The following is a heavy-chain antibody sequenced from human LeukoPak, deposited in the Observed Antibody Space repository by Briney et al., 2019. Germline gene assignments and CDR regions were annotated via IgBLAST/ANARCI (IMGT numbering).Heavy chain of an antibody. Sequence: PGRSLRLSCAASGFTFSNYAMSWIRQAPGKGPEWVSCISGTGGRTYYADSVKDRFSISRDNSKNTLYLQMNSLRAEDTALYYCAKISSGWFWNYFDYWGQGTLVTVSS. CDR2: ISGTGGRT. D-gene: IGHD6-19*01. CDR1: GFTFSNYA. J-gene: IGHJ4*02. V-gene: IGHV3-23*01. CDR3: AKISSGWFWNYFDY.